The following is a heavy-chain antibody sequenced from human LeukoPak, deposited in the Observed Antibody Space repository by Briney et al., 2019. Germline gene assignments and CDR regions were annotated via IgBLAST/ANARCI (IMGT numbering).Heavy chain of an antibody. V-gene: IGHV4-34*01. CDR2: INHSGGT. Sequence: KASETLSLTCAVYGGSFSGYYWSWIRQPPGKGLEWIGEINHSGGTNYNPSLKSRVTISVDTSKNQFSLKLSSVTAADTAVYYCAGGLGNWGQGTLVTVSS. CDR3: AGGLGN. CDR1: GGSFSGYY. J-gene: IGHJ4*02.